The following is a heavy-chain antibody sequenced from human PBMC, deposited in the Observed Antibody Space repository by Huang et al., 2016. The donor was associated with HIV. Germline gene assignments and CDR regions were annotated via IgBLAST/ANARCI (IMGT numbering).Heavy chain of an antibody. J-gene: IGHJ6*03. CDR3: ARDLWLRDLYYYYYMDV. D-gene: IGHD5-12*01. CDR2: ISYDGSNK. CDR1: RFTFSNYA. V-gene: IGHV3-30-3*01. Sequence: QVQLVESGGGVVQPGRSLRLSCAASRFTFSNYAMHWVRQAPGKGLGWVAVISYDGSNKYYAYSVKGRFTISRDNSKNTLYLQMNSLRAEDTAVYYCARDLWLRDLYYYYYMDVWGKGTTVTVSS.